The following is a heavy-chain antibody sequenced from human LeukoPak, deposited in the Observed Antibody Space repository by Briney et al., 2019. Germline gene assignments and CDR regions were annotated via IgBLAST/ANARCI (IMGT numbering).Heavy chain of an antibody. Sequence: GGSLRLSCAASGFTFSDYYMSWIRQAPGKGLEWVSYISSSGSTIYYADSVKGRFTISRDNAKNSLYLQMNSLRAEDTAVYYCAKDTFYYDSSGSRMDYWGQGTLVTVSS. V-gene: IGHV3-11*04. CDR2: ISSSGSTI. J-gene: IGHJ4*02. CDR1: GFTFSDYY. CDR3: AKDTFYYDSSGSRMDY. D-gene: IGHD3-22*01.